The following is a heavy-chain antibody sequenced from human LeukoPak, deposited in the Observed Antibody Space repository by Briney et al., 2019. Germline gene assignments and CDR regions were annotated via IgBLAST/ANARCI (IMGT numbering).Heavy chain of an antibody. V-gene: IGHV4-34*01. CDR2: INHSGST. D-gene: IGHD3-10*01. CDR3: ARGYYGSGSLN. CDR1: GGSFSGYY. J-gene: IGHJ4*02. Sequence: PSETLYLTCAVYGGSFSGYYWSWIRQPPGKGLEWIGEINHSGSTNYNPSLKSRVSISVDTSKNQFSLKLSSVTAADTAVYYCARGYYGSGSLNWGQGTLVTVSS.